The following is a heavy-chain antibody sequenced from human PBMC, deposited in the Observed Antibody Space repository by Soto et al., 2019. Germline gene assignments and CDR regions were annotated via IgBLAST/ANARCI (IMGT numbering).Heavy chain of an antibody. Sequence: QVQLQESGPGLVKPSETLSLTCTVSGGSIRSYYWSWIRQPPGKGLEWIGYVYYSGSTNYNPSLNSRVTISVDTSKSQFSLKLSSVTAADTAVYYCVRSYCTTTTCYAFFDYWGQGTLVTVSS. CDR3: VRSYCTTTTCYAFFDY. D-gene: IGHD2-2*01. CDR1: GGSIRSYY. CDR2: VYYSGST. V-gene: IGHV4-59*01. J-gene: IGHJ4*02.